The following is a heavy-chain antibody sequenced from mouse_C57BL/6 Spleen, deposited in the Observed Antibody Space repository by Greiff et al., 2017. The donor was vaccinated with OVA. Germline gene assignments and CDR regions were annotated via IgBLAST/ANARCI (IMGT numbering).Heavy chain of an antibody. J-gene: IGHJ4*01. CDR3: ARSEVYDGYYHYAMDY. CDR2: IWSGGST. V-gene: IGHV2-2*01. CDR1: GFSLTSYG. Sequence: QVQLKESGPGLVQPSQSLSITCTVSGFSLTSYGVHWVRQSPGKGLEWLGVIWSGGSTDYNAAFISRLSISKDNSKSQVFFKMNSLQADDTAIYYCARSEVYDGYYHYAMDYWGQGPSVTVSS. D-gene: IGHD2-3*01.